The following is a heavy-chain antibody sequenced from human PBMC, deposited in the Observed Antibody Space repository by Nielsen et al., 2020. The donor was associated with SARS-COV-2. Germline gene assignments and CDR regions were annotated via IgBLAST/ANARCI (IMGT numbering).Heavy chain of an antibody. CDR2: TYYRSKWYN. CDR3: ARARGAYGDYYYYYYTDV. Sequence: SQTLSLTCAISGDSVSSSSAAWNWLRQSPSRGLEWLGRTYYRSKWYNDYAVSVKSRITINPDTSKNQFSLYLNSVTPEDTAVYYCARARGAYGDYYYYYYTDVWGKGTTVTVSS. CDR1: GDSVSSSSAA. D-gene: IGHD4-17*01. J-gene: IGHJ6*03. V-gene: IGHV6-1*01.